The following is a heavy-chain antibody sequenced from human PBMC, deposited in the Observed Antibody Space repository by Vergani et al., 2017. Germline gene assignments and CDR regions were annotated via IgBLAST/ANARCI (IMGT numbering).Heavy chain of an antibody. CDR3: AKVSSDFWSGQGAFDI. Sequence: QVQLVESGGGVVQPGRSLRLSCAASGFTFSSYGMLWVRQAPGKGLEWVAVISYDGSNKYYADSVKGRFTISRDNSKNTLYLQMNSLRAEDTAVYYCAKVSSDFWSGQGAFDIWGQGTMVTVSS. D-gene: IGHD3-3*01. CDR2: ISYDGSNK. J-gene: IGHJ3*02. CDR1: GFTFSSYG. V-gene: IGHV3-30*18.